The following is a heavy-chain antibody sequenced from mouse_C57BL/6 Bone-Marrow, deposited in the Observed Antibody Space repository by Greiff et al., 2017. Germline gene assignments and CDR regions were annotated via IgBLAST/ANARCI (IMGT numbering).Heavy chain of an antibody. CDR2: ISDGGSYT. D-gene: IGHD4-1*01. Sequence: EVQRVESGGGLVKPGGSLKLSCAASGFTFSSYAMSWVRQTPEKRLEWVATISDGGSYTYYPDNVKGRFTISRDNAKNNLYLQMSHLKSEDTAMYYCARGDWANFDYWGQGTTLTVSS. CDR1: GFTFSSYA. J-gene: IGHJ2*01. V-gene: IGHV5-4*01. CDR3: ARGDWANFDY.